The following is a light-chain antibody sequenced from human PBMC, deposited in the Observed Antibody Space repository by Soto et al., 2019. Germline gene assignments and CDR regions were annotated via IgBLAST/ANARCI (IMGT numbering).Light chain of an antibody. CDR3: QQYNSWLWT. V-gene: IGKV3D-15*01. CDR1: QTIRSN. Sequence: EVIMTQSPATPSLSPGERATLSCRASQTIRSNLAWYQQKPGQAPRLLIYGASTRTTGIPDRFSGSGSGTEFTLIISSLQSEDSAVYYCQQYNSWLWTFGQGTKVDIK. J-gene: IGKJ1*01. CDR2: GAS.